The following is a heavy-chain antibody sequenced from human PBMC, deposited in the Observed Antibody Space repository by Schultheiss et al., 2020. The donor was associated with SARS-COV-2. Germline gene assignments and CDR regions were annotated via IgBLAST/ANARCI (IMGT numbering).Heavy chain of an antibody. CDR2: IYYSGST. CDR3: ARVSSYYDFWSGYYQYYFDY. V-gene: IGHV4-59*12. J-gene: IGHJ4*02. Sequence: SETLSLTCAVSGGSISSYYWSWIRQPPGKGLEWIGYIYYSGSTYYNPSLKSLVTISVDTSKNQFSLKLSSVTAADTAVYYCARVSSYYDFWSGYYQYYFDYWGQGTLVTVSS. CDR1: GGSISSYY. D-gene: IGHD3-3*01.